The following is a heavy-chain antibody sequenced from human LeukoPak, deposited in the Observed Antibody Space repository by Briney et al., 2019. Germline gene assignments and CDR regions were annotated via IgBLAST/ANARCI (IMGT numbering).Heavy chain of an antibody. V-gene: IGHV3-21*01. CDR2: IDSSSRYI. J-gene: IGHJ4*02. D-gene: IGHD2-2*01. CDR1: GFTFSSYN. Sequence: GGSLRLSCATSGFTFSSYNMGWVRQAPGKGLEWVSFIDSSSRYIYQADSVKGRFTISRDNAKSSVFLQMNSLRAEDTAVYYCARVGGHCTSTSCPPPDYWGQGTLVTVSS. CDR3: ARVGGHCTSTSCPPPDY.